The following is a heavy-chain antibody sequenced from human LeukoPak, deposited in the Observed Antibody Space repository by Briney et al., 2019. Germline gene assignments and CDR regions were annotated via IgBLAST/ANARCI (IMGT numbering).Heavy chain of an antibody. V-gene: IGHV3-21*01. Sequence: GGSLRLSCAASGFTFSSHTMNWVRQAPGKGLEWVSSISSTSTSIYHADSVKGRFTISRDNTKNTLYLQMNSLRAEDTAVYYCARSILGIADYWGQGTLVTVSS. J-gene: IGHJ4*02. D-gene: IGHD7-27*01. CDR2: ISSTSTSI. CDR1: GFTFSSHT. CDR3: ARSILGIADY.